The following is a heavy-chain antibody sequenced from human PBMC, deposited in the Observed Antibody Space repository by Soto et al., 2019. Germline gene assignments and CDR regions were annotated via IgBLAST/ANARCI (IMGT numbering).Heavy chain of an antibody. D-gene: IGHD2-15*01. CDR2: IYHGGNT. J-gene: IGHJ4*02. V-gene: IGHV4-4*02. CDR1: GGSITTSNW. Sequence: QVQLQESGPGLLKPSGTVSLTCEVSGGSITTSNWWSWVRQSPGGGLEWIAEIYHGGNTNYSPSLRSRLTISVDKSKNQFSLKMTSVTAADTAVYYCARDAGGYLDYWGQGTLVTVSS. CDR3: ARDAGGYLDY.